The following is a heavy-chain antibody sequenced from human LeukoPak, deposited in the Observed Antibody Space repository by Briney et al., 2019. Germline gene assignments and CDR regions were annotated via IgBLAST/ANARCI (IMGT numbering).Heavy chain of an antibody. CDR1: GGSISSGGYY. V-gene: IGHV4-61*08. J-gene: IGHJ4*02. CDR2: IYYSGST. Sequence: SQTLSLTCTVSGGSISSGGYYWSWVRQHPGKGLEWIGYIYYSGSTNYNPSLKSRVTISVDTSKNQFSLKLSSVTAADTAVYYCARGYSNYFDYWGQGTLVTVSS. D-gene: IGHD4-11*01. CDR3: ARGYSNYFDY.